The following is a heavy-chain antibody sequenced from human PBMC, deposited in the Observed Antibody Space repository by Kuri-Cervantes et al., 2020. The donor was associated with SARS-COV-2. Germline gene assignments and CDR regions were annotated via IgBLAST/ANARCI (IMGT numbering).Heavy chain of an antibody. J-gene: IGHJ4*02. CDR1: GGTLSGFG. V-gene: IGHV1-69*05. CDR3: ARGEVPYDADY. CDR2: TISVWDAS. Sequence: SVKVSCKASGGTLSGFGLSWVRQAPGQGLEWMGGTISVWDASTYAQKFQGRVTITTDESTSTAYMELSSLRSEDTAVYYCARGEVPYDADYWGQGTLVTVSS. D-gene: IGHD3-22*01.